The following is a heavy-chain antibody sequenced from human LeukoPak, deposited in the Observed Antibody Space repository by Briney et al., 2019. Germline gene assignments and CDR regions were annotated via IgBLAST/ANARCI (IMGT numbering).Heavy chain of an antibody. D-gene: IGHD5-24*01. Sequence: PGGSLRLSCAASGFTFSNYWMSWVRQAPGKGLEWVANIKQDGSEKYYVDSVKGRFTISRDNAKNSLYLQMNSLRAEDTAVYYCARDGRDGYNYGVGWYFDLWGRGTLVTVSS. J-gene: IGHJ2*01. CDR1: GFTFSNYW. V-gene: IGHV3-7*01. CDR3: ARDGRDGYNYGVGWYFDL. CDR2: IKQDGSEK.